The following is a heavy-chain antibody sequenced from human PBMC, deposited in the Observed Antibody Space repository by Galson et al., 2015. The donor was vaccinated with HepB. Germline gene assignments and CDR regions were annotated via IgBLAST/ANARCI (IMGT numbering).Heavy chain of an antibody. CDR3: ARVFAGKWLVHRYYFDY. D-gene: IGHD6-19*01. J-gene: IGHJ4*02. CDR1: GYTFTSYG. V-gene: IGHV1-18*04. Sequence: SVKVSCKASGYTFTSYGISWVRQAPGQGLEWMGWISAYNGNTNYAQKLQGRVTMTTDTSTSTAYMELRSLRSDDTAVYYCARVFAGKWLVHRYYFDYWGQGTLVTVSS. CDR2: ISAYNGNT.